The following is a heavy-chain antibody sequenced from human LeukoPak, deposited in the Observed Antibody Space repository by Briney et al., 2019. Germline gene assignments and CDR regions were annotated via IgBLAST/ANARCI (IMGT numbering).Heavy chain of an antibody. J-gene: IGHJ3*02. D-gene: IGHD6-19*01. V-gene: IGHV3-33*01. Sequence: GGSLRLSCAASGFTFSSSGMHWVRQAPGKGLEWVAVIWYDGSNKYYADSVKGRFTISRDNSKNTLYLQMNSLRAEDTAVYYCAREGSGWYLKAFDIWGQGTMVTVSS. CDR3: AREGSGWYLKAFDI. CDR1: GFTFSSSG. CDR2: IWYDGSNK.